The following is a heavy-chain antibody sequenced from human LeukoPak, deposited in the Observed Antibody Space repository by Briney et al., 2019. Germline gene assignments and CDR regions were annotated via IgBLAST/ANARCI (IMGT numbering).Heavy chain of an antibody. CDR2: IYSDGSV. J-gene: IGHJ4*02. Sequence: PSETLSLTCSVSGGSISSHYWSWLRQPAGKGLEWIGHIYSDGSVNYNPSVKSRVTMSVDTSKNQISLKLYFVTAADTAVFYCARGPAASGYFDYWDQGTLVTVSS. V-gene: IGHV4-4*07. CDR1: GGSISSHY. CDR3: ARGPAASGYFDY. D-gene: IGHD6-13*01.